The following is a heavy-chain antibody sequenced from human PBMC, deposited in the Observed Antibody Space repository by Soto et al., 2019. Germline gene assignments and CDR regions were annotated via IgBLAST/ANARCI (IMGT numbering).Heavy chain of an antibody. V-gene: IGHV1-18*01. Sequence: QVQLVQSGAEVKKPGASVKVSCKASGYTYTSYGFSWVRQAPGKGLEWMGWISAYNGNTNYAQKLQGRVTMTTDTSTSTAYMELRSLRSDDTAVYSCARDRGYDFGDYLFQHWGQGTLVTVSS. J-gene: IGHJ1*01. CDR1: GYTYTSYG. D-gene: IGHD4-17*01. CDR3: ARDRGYDFGDYLFQH. CDR2: ISAYNGNT.